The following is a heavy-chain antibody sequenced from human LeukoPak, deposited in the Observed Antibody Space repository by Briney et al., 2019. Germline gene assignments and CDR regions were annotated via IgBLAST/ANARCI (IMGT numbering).Heavy chain of an antibody. J-gene: IGHJ4*02. CDR1: GFILSRYE. D-gene: IGHD3-22*01. Sequence: GGSLRLSCVASGFILSRYEMNWVRQAPGKGLEWVSYISTSGSGIYYADSVKGRFTISRDNAKNSLYLQMNSLRAKDTAVYYCARRGFYDTSGYPFDYWGQGTLVTVSS. V-gene: IGHV3-48*03. CDR2: ISTSGSGI. CDR3: ARRGFYDTSGYPFDY.